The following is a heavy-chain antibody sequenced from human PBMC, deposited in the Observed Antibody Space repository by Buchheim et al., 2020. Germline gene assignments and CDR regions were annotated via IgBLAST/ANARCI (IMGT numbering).Heavy chain of an antibody. Sequence: QLHLQESGPGLLKPSETLSLTCTVSGGSITGDTFYWGWIRQPPGKGLEWIASISYSGTTYYNPSLMSRVTILVDKSKNQYSLRLSSVTAADTAVYYCARQYTHWGQG. CDR2: ISYSGTT. V-gene: IGHV4-39*01. J-gene: IGHJ4*02. CDR1: GGSITGDTFY. CDR3: ARQYTH. D-gene: IGHD2-2*02.